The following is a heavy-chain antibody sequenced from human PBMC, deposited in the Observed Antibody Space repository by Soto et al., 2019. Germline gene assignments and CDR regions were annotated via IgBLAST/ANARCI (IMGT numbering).Heavy chain of an antibody. CDR3: ARECRYSYGYYYYYGMAV. CDR2: IIPILGIA. D-gene: IGHD5-18*01. V-gene: IGHV1-69*08. Sequence: QVQLVQSGAEVKKPGSSVKVSCKASGGTFSSYTISWVRQAPGQGLEWMGRIIPILGIANYAQKFQGRVTITADKSTSTAYRELISLRSEDTAVYYCARECRYSYGYYYYYGMAVWGQGTTVTVSS. J-gene: IGHJ6*02. CDR1: GGTFSSYT.